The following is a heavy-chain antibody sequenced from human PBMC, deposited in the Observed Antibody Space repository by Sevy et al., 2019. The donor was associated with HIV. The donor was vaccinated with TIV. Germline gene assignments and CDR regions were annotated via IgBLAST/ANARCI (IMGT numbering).Heavy chain of an antibody. CDR3: ARSPYYYYHMDV. V-gene: IGHV1-18*04. CDR1: GYTFTSYG. Sequence: ASVNVSCKASGYTFTSYGISWVRQAPGQGLEWMGWISAYNGNTNYAQKLQGRVTMTTDTSTSTAYMELRSLRSDDTAVYYCARSPYYYYHMDVWGKGTTVTVSS. CDR2: ISAYNGNT. J-gene: IGHJ6*03.